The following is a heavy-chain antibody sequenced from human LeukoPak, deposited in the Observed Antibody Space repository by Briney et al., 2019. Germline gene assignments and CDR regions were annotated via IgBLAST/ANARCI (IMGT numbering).Heavy chain of an antibody. J-gene: IGHJ4*02. CDR3: ASRDGYNYN. V-gene: IGHV3-23*01. Sequence: PGGSLRLSCAASGFTFSSYAMSWVRQAPGKGPEWVSAISGSGGSTYYADSVKGRFTISRDDSKNTLYLQMNSLRAEDTAVYYCASRDGYNYNWGQGTLVIVSS. CDR1: GFTFSSYA. D-gene: IGHD5-24*01. CDR2: ISGSGGST.